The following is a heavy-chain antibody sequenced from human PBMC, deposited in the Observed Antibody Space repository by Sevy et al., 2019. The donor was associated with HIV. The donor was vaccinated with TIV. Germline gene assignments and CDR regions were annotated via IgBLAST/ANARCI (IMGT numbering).Heavy chain of an antibody. CDR3: ARETSSFGEGIYYGMDV. V-gene: IGHV3-11*04. CDR2: ISSSGSTI. CDR1: GFTFSDYY. Sequence: GGSLRLSCAASGFTFSDYYMSWIRQAPGKGLEWVSYISSSGSTIYYADSVKGRFTISRDNAKNSLYLQMNSLRAEDMAVYYCARETSSFGEGIYYGMDVWGQGTTVTVSS. D-gene: IGHD3-10*01. J-gene: IGHJ6*02.